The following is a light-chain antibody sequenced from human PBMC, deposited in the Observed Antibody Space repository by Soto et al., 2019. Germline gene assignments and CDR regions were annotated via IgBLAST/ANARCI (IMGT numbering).Light chain of an antibody. CDR3: CSYAGSSTLYV. CDR2: EVN. J-gene: IGLJ1*01. V-gene: IGLV2-23*02. CDR1: SSDIGTYNL. Sequence: QAVVTQPASVSGSPGQSITISCTGTSSDIGTYNLVSWYQQHPGKAPKLMIYEVNKRPSGVSDRFSGSKSGNTASLTISGLQAEDEADYYCCSYAGSSTLYVFGTGTKLTVL.